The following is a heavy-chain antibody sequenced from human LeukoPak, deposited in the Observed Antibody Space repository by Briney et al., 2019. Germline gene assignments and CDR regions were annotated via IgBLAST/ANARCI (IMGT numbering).Heavy chain of an antibody. CDR1: GGSITTRNF. CDR2: MHHDGSA. CDR3: ARLRPGDYPIYYYYYGMDV. D-gene: IGHD4-17*01. Sequence: SGTLSLTCAVSGGSITTRNFWSWVRQPPGKGLEWIAEMHHDGSANYNPSLKSRVTISVDTSKNQFSLKLSSVTAADTAVYYCARLRPGDYPIYYYYYGMDVWGQGTTVTVSS. V-gene: IGHV4-4*02. J-gene: IGHJ6*02.